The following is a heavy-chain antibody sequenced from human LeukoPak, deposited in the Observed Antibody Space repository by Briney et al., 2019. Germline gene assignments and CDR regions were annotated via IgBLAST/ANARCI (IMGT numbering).Heavy chain of an antibody. CDR3: ARDRPTGASRLFVVQ. CDR1: GFTFSSYS. D-gene: IGHD3-3*01. CDR2: MSSGSRYI. V-gene: IGHV3-21*01. Sequence: GGSLRLSCAASGFTFSSYSMTWVRQAPGKGLEWVSSMSSGSRYIYYSDSVRGRFTISRDNAKNSLYLLMNSLRAEDTAVYYCARDRPTGASRLFVVQWGQGTLVTVSS. J-gene: IGHJ4*02.